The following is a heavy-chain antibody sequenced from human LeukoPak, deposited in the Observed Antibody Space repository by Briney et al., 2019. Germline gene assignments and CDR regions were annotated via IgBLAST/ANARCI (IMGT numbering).Heavy chain of an antibody. J-gene: IGHJ4*02. V-gene: IGHV1-2*02. CDR1: GYTFTGYY. D-gene: IGHD3-10*01. CDR2: INPNSGGT. CDR3: ARDFFATMVRGVMPDY. Sequence: ASVKVSCKASGYTFTGYYMRWVRQAPGQGLEWMGWINPNSGGTNYAQKFQGRVTMTRDTSISTAYMELSRLRSDDTAVYYCARDFFATMVRGVMPDYWGQGTLVTVSS.